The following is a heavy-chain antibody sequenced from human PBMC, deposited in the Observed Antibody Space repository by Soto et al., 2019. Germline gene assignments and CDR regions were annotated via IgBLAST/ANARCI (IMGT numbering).Heavy chain of an antibody. CDR3: ARVERGTATTVVDAFDI. D-gene: IGHD1-1*01. CDR1: GGFVTSGSYY. CDR2: MSHSGGT. Sequence: QVQLQQWGAGQLKPSETLSLTCAVYGGFVTSGSYYWSWIRQPPGKGLEWIGEMSHSGGTHFNPSLKRRVTISVDTSKNQFSLKMSSVTAADTALYYCARVERGTATTVVDAFDIWGPGTMVTVSS. J-gene: IGHJ3*02. V-gene: IGHV4-34*01.